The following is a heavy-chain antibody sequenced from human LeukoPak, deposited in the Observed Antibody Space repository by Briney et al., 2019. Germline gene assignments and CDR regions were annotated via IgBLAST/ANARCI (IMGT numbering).Heavy chain of an antibody. V-gene: IGHV1-2*02. J-gene: IGHJ4*02. CDR2: IHPKSGDT. CDR3: SRGSGISYGGIDY. Sequence: GASVKASCKASGYTFSGYYLHWVRQAPGQGLEWMGWIHPKSGDTKYAPKFLDRVTLTRDTSATIVYMDLTWLTSDDTAVYYCSRGSGISYGGIDYWGQGTLVTVSS. D-gene: IGHD5-18*01. CDR1: GYTFSGYY.